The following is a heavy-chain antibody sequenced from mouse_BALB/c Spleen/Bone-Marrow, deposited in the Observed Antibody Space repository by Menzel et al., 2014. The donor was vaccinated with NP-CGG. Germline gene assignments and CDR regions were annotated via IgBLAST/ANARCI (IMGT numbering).Heavy chain of an antibody. CDR2: IRNKANGYTT. J-gene: IGHJ1*01. V-gene: IGHV7-3*02. D-gene: IGHD2-14*01. CDR1: GFTFTDYY. Sequence: EVKVVESGGGLVQPGGSLRLSCATSGFTFTDYYMSWVRQPPGKALEWLGFIRNKANGYTTEYSASVKGRFTISRDNSQSILYLQMNTLRAKDSATYYCARDEKVRIYWYFDVWGAGTTVTVSS. CDR3: ARDEKVRIYWYFDV.